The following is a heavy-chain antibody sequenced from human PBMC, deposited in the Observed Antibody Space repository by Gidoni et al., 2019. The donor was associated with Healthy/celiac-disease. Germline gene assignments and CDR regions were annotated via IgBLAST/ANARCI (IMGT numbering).Heavy chain of an antibody. Sequence: QVQLVQSGAEVKKPGASVKVSCKASGYTFTSYAMHWVRQAPGQRLEWMGWINAGNGNTKYSQKFQGRVTITRDTSASTAYMELSSLRSEDTAVYYCARCDSSSWLDYYFDYWGQGTLVTVSS. J-gene: IGHJ4*02. CDR1: GYTFTSYA. CDR3: ARCDSSSWLDYYFDY. D-gene: IGHD6-13*01. CDR2: INAGNGNT. V-gene: IGHV1-3*01.